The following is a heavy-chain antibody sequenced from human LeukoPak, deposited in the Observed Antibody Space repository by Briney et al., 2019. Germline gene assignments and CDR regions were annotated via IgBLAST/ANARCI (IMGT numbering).Heavy chain of an antibody. CDR3: ARAPPEIGVYSPEYFRH. J-gene: IGHJ1*01. V-gene: IGHV3-74*01. Sequence: GGSLRLSCAASGFTFSSYWMHWVRQAPGKGLVWVSRIKSDGSTNYADSVKGRFTISRDNAKNTLSLQMNSLRAEDTGVYYCARAPPEIGVYSPEYFRHWGQGTLVTVSS. CDR2: IKSDGST. D-gene: IGHD3-22*01. CDR1: GFTFSSYW.